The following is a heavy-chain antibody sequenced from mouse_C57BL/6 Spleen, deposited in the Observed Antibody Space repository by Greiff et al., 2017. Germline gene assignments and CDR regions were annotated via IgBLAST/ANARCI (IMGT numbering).Heavy chain of an antibody. Sequence: QVQLQQSGAELVKPGASVKMSCKASGYTFTSYWITWVKQRPGQGLEWIGDIYPGSGSTNYNEKFKSKATLTVDTSSSTAYMQLSSLTSEDSAVYYCARWYYGSSYSGDYWGQGTTLTVSS. D-gene: IGHD1-1*01. V-gene: IGHV1-55*01. J-gene: IGHJ2*01. CDR1: GYTFTSYW. CDR3: ARWYYGSSYSGDY. CDR2: IYPGSGST.